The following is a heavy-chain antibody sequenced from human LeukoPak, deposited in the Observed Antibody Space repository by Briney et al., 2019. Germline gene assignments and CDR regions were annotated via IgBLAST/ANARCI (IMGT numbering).Heavy chain of an antibody. Sequence: KPSETLSLTCTVSGATISTYYWSWIRQPPGKGLEWIGCIYYSGSTNYNPSLKSRVTMSVDTSKNEFSLKLSSVTAADTAVYYCARGGMSWYGPWGQGTLVTVSS. V-gene: IGHV4-59*01. CDR3: ARGGMSWYGP. J-gene: IGHJ5*02. CDR2: IYYSGST. CDR1: GATISTYY.